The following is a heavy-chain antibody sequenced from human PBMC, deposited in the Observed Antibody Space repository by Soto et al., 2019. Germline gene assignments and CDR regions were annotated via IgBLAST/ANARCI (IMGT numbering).Heavy chain of an antibody. Sequence: GGSLRLSCAASGFTFSSYGMHWVRQAPGKGLEWVAVIWYDGSNKYYADSVKGRFTISRDNSKNTLYLQMNSLRAEDTAVSYCATELLYYYGMDVWGQGTTVTVSS. V-gene: IGHV3-33*01. CDR3: ATELLYYYGMDV. D-gene: IGHD1-26*01. CDR1: GFTFSSYG. J-gene: IGHJ6*02. CDR2: IWYDGSNK.